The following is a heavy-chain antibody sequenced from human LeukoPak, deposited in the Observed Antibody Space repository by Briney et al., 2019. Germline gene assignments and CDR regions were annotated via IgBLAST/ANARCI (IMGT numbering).Heavy chain of an antibody. Sequence: NPGGSLRLSCAASGFTFSSYSMNWVRQAPGKGLEWVASISSSSSYIYYADSMKGRFTISRDNAKNAMYLQMNSLRGEDTAVYYCARDVTPEGLDYWGQGTLVTVSS. CDR1: GFTFSSYS. J-gene: IGHJ4*02. CDR3: ARDVTPEGLDY. D-gene: IGHD1-14*01. CDR2: ISSSSSYI. V-gene: IGHV3-21*01.